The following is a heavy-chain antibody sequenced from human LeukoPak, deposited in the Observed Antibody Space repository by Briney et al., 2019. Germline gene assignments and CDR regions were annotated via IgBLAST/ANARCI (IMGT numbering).Heavy chain of an antibody. CDR1: GFTFGDYT. Sequence: GGSLRHSCIASGFTFGDYTMSWFRQAPGKGLEWVTFFRSKAYGGTTEYAASVKGRFTISRDDSKRITYLQMNSLKTEDTAVYYCTRAPGRGSSSYYFDYWGQGTLVTVSS. CDR3: TRAPGRGSSSYYFDY. CDR2: FRSKAYGGTT. J-gene: IGHJ4*02. V-gene: IGHV3-49*03. D-gene: IGHD6-6*01.